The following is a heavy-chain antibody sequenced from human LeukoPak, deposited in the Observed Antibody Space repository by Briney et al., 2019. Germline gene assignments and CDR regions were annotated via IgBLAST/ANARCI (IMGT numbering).Heavy chain of an antibody. CDR1: GFTFSSYW. V-gene: IGHV3-74*01. D-gene: IGHD3-10*01. CDR2: INSDGSST. CDR3: ARETPITMVRGVILYYYYYMDV. Sequence: GGSLTLSCAASGFTFSSYWMHWVRQAPGKGLVWVSRINSDGSSTSYADSVKGRFTISRDNAKNTLYLQMNSLRAEDTAVYYCARETPITMVRGVILYYYYYMDVWGKGTTVTVSS. J-gene: IGHJ6*03.